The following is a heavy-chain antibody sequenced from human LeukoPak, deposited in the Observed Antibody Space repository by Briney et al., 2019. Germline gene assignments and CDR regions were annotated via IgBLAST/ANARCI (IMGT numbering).Heavy chain of an antibody. J-gene: IGHJ4*02. D-gene: IGHD3-3*01. CDR3: APSVLSSFDY. Sequence: GGSLRLSCAASGFTFSSYPMTWVRQAPGKGLEWVSSISARGDDIYYGDSVKGRVTISRDNSKNTLYLQVNSLRAEDTAVYYCAPSVLSSFDYWGQGTLVIVSS. CDR1: GFTFSSYP. CDR2: ISARGDDI. V-gene: IGHV3-23*01.